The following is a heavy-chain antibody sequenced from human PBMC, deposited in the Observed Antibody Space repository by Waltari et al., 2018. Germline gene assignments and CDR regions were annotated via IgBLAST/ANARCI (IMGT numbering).Heavy chain of an antibody. V-gene: IGHV3-23*01. CDR1: GFPFGPYT. D-gene: IGHD6-6*01. CDR2: MTASGLM. CDR3: AKDEGARLAPTFGMDA. Sequence: QVLESGGALVQPGGSLRLACAGSGFPFGPYTMNWVRQAPGQGLEWVAVMTASGLMDYGDSVKGRFIISRDNSKNTLYLEMYRLRVEDTARYYCAKDEGARLAPTFGMDAWGQGTTVIVS. J-gene: IGHJ6*02.